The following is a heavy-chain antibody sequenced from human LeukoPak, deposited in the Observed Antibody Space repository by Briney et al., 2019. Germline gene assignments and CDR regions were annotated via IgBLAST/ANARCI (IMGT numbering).Heavy chain of an antibody. V-gene: IGHV1-18*01. CDR1: GYTFTSYG. D-gene: IGHD1-26*01. J-gene: IGHJ5*02. CDR2: ISAYNGNT. CDR3: ARDSGQRVVGGTWFDP. Sequence: ASVKVSCKASGYTFTSYGISWVRQAPGQGLEWMGWISAYNGNTNYAQKLQGRVTMTTDTSTSTAYMELRSLRSDDTAVYYCARDSGQRVVGGTWFDPWGQGTLVTVSS.